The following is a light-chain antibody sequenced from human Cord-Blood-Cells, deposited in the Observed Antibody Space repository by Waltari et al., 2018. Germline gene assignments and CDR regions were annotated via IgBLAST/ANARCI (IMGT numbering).Light chain of an antibody. J-gene: IGLJ3*02. CDR2: EVS. CDR1: SSDVGGYNY. Sequence: QSALPPPASVSGSPGQSITISRTGTSSDVGGYNYVPWYQQHPGKAPKLMIYEVSNRPSGVSNRFAGSKSGNTASLTISGLQAEDEADYYCSSYTSSSTWVFGGGTKLTVL. V-gene: IGLV2-14*01. CDR3: SSYTSSSTWV.